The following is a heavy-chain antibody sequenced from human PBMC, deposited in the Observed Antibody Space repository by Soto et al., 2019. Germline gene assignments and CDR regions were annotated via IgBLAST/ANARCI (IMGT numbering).Heavy chain of an antibody. CDR1: GFTFSSHA. D-gene: IGHD6-19*01. CDR2: ISGSGDRT. J-gene: IGHJ4*01. Sequence: PGGSLRLSCAASGFTFSSHAMTWVRQAPGKGLEWVSVISGSGDRTYYADAVKGRFTISRDNSKSTLFLQMNSLRAEDTAMYYCANAPDWQWRLFDYWGHGTLVTVSS. V-gene: IGHV3-23*01. CDR3: ANAPDWQWRLFDY.